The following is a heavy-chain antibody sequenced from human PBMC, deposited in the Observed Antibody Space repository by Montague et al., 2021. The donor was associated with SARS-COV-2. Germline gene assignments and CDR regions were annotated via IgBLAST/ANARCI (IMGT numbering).Heavy chain of an antibody. D-gene: IGHD6-13*01. Sequence: PGLVKPTQTLTLTCTVSGFSLSNARMGVSWIRQPPGKALEWLAHIFSNDEKSYSTSLKSRLTISKDTSKSQVVLTMTNMDPVDTATYYCARISIAAAGYYYYYGMDVWGQGTTVTVSS. CDR1: GFSLSNARMG. V-gene: IGHV2-26*01. CDR2: IFSNDEK. CDR3: ARISIAAAGYYYYYGMDV. J-gene: IGHJ6*02.